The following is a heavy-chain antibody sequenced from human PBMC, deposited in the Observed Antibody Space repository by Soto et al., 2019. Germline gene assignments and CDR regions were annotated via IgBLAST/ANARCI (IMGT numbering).Heavy chain of an antibody. Sequence: PGGSLRLPCAASGFTFSSYSMNWVRQAPGKGLEWVSVIRNDGSNKYYADSVKGRFTISRDNSKNTLYLQMNSLRAEDTAVYYCLYSSSSMLLRREDAFDIWGQGTMVTVSS. CDR3: LYSSSSMLLRREDAFDI. J-gene: IGHJ3*02. V-gene: IGHV3-33*08. CDR2: IRNDGSNK. CDR1: GFTFSSYS. D-gene: IGHD6-6*01.